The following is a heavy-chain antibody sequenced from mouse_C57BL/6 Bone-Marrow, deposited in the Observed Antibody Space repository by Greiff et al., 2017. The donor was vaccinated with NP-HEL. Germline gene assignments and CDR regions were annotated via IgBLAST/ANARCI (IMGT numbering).Heavy chain of an antibody. V-gene: IGHV1-36*01. D-gene: IGHD1-1*01. J-gene: IGHJ4*01. CDR3: ARTIRYYYGSSYYAMDY. CDR2: VYPYNGGT. CDR1: GFTFTDYY. Sequence: VHVKQSGPVLVKPGPSVKISCKASGFTFTDYYMHWVKQSHGKSLEWIGLVYPYNGGTSYNQKFKGKATLTVDTSSSTAYMELNSLTSEDSAVYYCARTIRYYYGSSYYAMDYWGQGTSVTVSS.